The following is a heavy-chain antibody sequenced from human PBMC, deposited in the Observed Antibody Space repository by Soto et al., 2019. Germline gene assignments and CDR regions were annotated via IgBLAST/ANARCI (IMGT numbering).Heavy chain of an antibody. D-gene: IGHD5-18*01. CDR2: IIPIYGKV. CDR3: ARGGYSYDYLYSSSCYKDWFDP. CDR1: GGTFSSYA. V-gene: IGHV1-69*06. J-gene: IGHJ5*02. Sequence: GASVKVSCKASGGTFSSYAISWVRQAPGQGLEWMGWIIPIYGKVNYAQKLQGRVTITADKSTSTAYMELSSLRSEDTAVYYCARGGYSYDYLYSSSCYKDWFDPWGQGTLVTVSS.